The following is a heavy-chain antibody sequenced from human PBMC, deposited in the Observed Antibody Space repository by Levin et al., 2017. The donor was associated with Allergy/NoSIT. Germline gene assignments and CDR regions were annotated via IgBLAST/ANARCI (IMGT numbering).Heavy chain of an antibody. D-gene: IGHD2/OR15-2a*01. Sequence: GESLKISCAASGFTFSGHYMSWVRQAPGKGLEWVANIKEDGSANNYVDSVKGRFTISRDNAENSLFLQMNSLRAEDTGVYYCARGSASVISWGQGTLVTVSS. CDR1: GFTFSGHY. CDR2: IKEDGSAN. J-gene: IGHJ5*02. CDR3: ARGSASVIS. V-gene: IGHV3-7*04.